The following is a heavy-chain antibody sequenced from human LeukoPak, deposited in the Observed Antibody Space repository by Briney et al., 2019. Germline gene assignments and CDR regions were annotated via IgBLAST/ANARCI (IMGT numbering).Heavy chain of an antibody. Sequence: GGSLRLSCAASGFTFSTYYMTWVRQAPGKGLEWVANIKQDGSQKYYVDSVQGRFTISRDNAKNSLYLQMNSLRAEDTAVYYCAAQRAVGFDYWGQGTLVTVPS. CDR1: GFTFSTYY. CDR3: AAQRAVGFDY. V-gene: IGHV3-7*01. D-gene: IGHD6-19*01. CDR2: IKQDGSQK. J-gene: IGHJ4*02.